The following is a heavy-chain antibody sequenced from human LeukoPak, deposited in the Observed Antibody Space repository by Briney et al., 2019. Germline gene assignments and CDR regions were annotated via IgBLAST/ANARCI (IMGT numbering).Heavy chain of an antibody. J-gene: IGHJ4*02. CDR2: INPNSGGT. CDR1: GYTFTGYY. D-gene: IGHD7-27*01. V-gene: IGHV1-2*02. Sequence: ASVKVSCXASGYTFTGYYMHWVRQAPGQGLEWMGWINPNSGGTNYAQKFQGRVTMNRDTSISTAYMELSRLRSDDTAVYYCARDYFQKLGIDYWGQGTLVTVSS. CDR3: ARDYFQKLGIDY.